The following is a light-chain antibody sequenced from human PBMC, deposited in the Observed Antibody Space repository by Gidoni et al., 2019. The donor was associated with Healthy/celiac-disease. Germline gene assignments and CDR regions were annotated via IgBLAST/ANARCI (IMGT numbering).Light chain of an antibody. CDR3: QQYNSQYT. CDR2: KAS. CDR1: QSISSW. J-gene: IGKJ2*01. V-gene: IGKV1-5*03. Sequence: DIQMTQSPSTLSASVGDRVTITCRASQSISSWLAWYQQKPGKAPKLLIYKASSLESGVPSRFSGSGSGTEFTLTIRSLQPDDFATYYCQQYNSQYTFGPXTKLDIK.